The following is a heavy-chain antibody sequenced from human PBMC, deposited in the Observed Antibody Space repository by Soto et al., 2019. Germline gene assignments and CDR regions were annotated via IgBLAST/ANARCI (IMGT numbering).Heavy chain of an antibody. CDR2: IDPSDSYT. V-gene: IGHV5-10-1*01. D-gene: IGHD4-4*01. J-gene: IGHJ6*02. Sequence: GESLKISCKGSGYSFTSYWISWVRQMPGKGLEWMGRIDPSDSYTNYSPSFQGHVTISADKSISTAYLQWSSLKASDTAMYYCAGGTVTNYYYYYGMDVWGQGTTVTVS. CDR3: AGGTVTNYYYYYGMDV. CDR1: GYSFTSYW.